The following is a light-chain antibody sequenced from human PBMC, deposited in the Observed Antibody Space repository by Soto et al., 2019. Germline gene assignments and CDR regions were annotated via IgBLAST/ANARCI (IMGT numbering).Light chain of an antibody. V-gene: IGLV1-51*01. J-gene: IGLJ2*01. Sequence: QSVLTQPPSVSAAPGQKVTISCSGSSSNIGNNYVSWYQQLPGKAPKLLIYDNNKRPSGIPDRFSGSKSGTSATLGITGLQTGGEADYYCGTWDSILTDVVFGGGNK. CDR3: GTWDSILTDVV. CDR1: SSNIGNNY. CDR2: DNN.